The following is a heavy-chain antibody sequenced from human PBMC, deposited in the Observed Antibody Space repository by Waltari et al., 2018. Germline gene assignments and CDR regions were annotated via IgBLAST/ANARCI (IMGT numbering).Heavy chain of an antibody. CDR2: LYYGGS. CDR1: GASISSKSYY. J-gene: IGHJ4*02. CDR3: ARRPYDILTGGFDS. D-gene: IGHD3-9*01. Sequence: QLQLQESGPGLVKPSETLSLSCTVAGASISSKSYYWGWLRQPPGKGLEWIGSLYYGGSNYNPSLQSRVTISADTPKNRLSLKLTSVTATDTAVYYCARRPYDILTGGFDSWGQGTLVTVSS. V-gene: IGHV4-39*02.